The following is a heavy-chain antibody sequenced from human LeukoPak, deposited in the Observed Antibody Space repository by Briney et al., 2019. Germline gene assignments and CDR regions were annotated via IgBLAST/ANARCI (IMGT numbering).Heavy chain of an antibody. CDR3: AREGGNIVVVVAGHFDH. CDR1: GGTFSSYA. J-gene: IGHJ4*02. CDR2: IIPIFGTA. D-gene: IGHD2-15*01. Sequence: SVKVSCKASGGTFSSYAISWVRQAPGQGLEWMGRIIPIFGTANFAQKFQGRVTITTDESTSTAYMELSSLTSEDTAVYYCAREGGNIVVVVAGHFDHWGQGTLVTVFS. V-gene: IGHV1-69*05.